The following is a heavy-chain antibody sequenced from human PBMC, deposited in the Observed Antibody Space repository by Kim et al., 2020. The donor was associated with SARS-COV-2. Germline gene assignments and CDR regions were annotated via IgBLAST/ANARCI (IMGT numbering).Heavy chain of an antibody. CDR2: ISSSSSYT. J-gene: IGHJ6*02. V-gene: IGHV3-11*03. D-gene: IGHD5-12*01. Sequence: GGSLRLSCAASGFTFSDYYMSWIRQAPGKGLEWVSYISSSSSYTNYADSVKGRFTISRDNAKNSLYLQMNSLRAEDTAVYYCESYGRWLQDDYGMDVWGQGTTVTVSS. CDR3: ESYGRWLQDDYGMDV. CDR1: GFTFSDYY.